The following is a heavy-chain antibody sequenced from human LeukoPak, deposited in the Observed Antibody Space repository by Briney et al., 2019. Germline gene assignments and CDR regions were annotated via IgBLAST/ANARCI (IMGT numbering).Heavy chain of an antibody. CDR1: GGSITSTSYY. D-gene: IGHD3-10*01. Sequence: SETLSLTCTVSGGSITSTSYYWGWIRQPPGKGLEWIGSIYFRGNTYYNPSLKSRVTISVDTSKNQFSLKLSSVTAADTAIYYCARDQDYYGSGSYGPDHWGQGTQVTVSS. CDR2: IYFRGNT. J-gene: IGHJ4*02. V-gene: IGHV4-39*07. CDR3: ARDQDYYGSGSYGPDH.